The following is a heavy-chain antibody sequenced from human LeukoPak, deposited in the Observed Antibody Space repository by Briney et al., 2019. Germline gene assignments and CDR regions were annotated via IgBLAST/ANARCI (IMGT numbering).Heavy chain of an antibody. V-gene: IGHV5-51*01. J-gene: IGHJ4*02. CDR1: GYTFTSYW. CDR3: ARSGMVATHFLDY. Sequence: GESLKISCKGSGYTFTSYWIGWVRQMPGKGLECMGITHPGDSDTRYSPSFQGQVTISADTSISTACLQWSSLKASDTAIYYCARSGMVATHFLDYWGQGTLVTVSS. D-gene: IGHD5-12*01. CDR2: THPGDSDT.